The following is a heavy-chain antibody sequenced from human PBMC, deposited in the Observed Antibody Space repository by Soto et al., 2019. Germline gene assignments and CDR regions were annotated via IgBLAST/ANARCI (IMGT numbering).Heavy chain of an antibody. J-gene: IGHJ3*02. D-gene: IGHD3-10*01. CDR1: GGTLSDHG. CDR2: TIPVFNTA. Sequence: QVQLEQSGAEVTKPGSSVKVSCKASGGTLSDHGVAWLRQAPGQGLEWMGGTIPVFNTAKYAQKFQGRVTVTADKFTNRAYMELSSLRSEDTAFYFCARGVYGSGNYYTGPSAFYIWGQGTMVIGSS. CDR3: ARGVYGSGNYYTGPSAFYI. V-gene: IGHV1-69*06.